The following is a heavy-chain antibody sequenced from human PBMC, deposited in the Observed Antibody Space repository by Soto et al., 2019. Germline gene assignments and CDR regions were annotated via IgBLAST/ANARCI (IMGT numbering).Heavy chain of an antibody. CDR1: GFTFSSYW. CDR2: IKQDGSEK. J-gene: IGHJ4*02. Sequence: GGSLILSCAASGFTFSSYWMSWVRQAPGKGLEWVANIKQDGSEKYYVDSVKGRFTISRDNAKNSLYLQMNSLRAEDTAVYYCARGSADSSGWFIEHFDYWGQGTLVTVSS. CDR3: ARGSADSSGWFIEHFDY. V-gene: IGHV3-7*01. D-gene: IGHD6-19*01.